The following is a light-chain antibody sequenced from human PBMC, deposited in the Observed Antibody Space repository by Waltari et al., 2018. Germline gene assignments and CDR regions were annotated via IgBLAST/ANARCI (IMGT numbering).Light chain of an antibody. J-gene: IGKJ3*01. CDR3: HQCSTWPPA. CDR2: DAS. V-gene: IGKV3-11*01. Sequence: EIVLTQSPATLSLSPGERATLSCRASQSVTTYLGWYQQKPGQAPRLLIYDASNRATGIPARFSGSGSGTDFTLNISSLEPDDFAVYYCHQCSTWPPAFGPGTKVDI. CDR1: QSVTTY.